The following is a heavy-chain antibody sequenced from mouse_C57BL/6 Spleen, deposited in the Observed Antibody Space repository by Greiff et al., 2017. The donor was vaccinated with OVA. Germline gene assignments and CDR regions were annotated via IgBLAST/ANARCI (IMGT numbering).Heavy chain of an antibody. D-gene: IGHD2-5*01. CDR1: GYTFTDYY. Sequence: VQLQQSGPVLVKPGASVKMSCKASGYTFTDYYMNWVKQSHGKSLEWIGVINPYNGGTSYNQKFKGKATLTVDKSSSTAYMELNSLTSEDSAVYYCARRYSNYLGYYFDYWGQGTTLTVSS. CDR3: ARRYSNYLGYYFDY. V-gene: IGHV1-19*01. J-gene: IGHJ2*01. CDR2: INPYNGGT.